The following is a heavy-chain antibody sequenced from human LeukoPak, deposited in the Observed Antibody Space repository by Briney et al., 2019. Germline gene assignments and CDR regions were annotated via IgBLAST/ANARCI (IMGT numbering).Heavy chain of an antibody. CDR1: GGSISSGSYY. Sequence: PSETLSLTCTVSGGSISSGSYYWSWIRQSPGKGLEWIGYIYYSGGTNYNPSLKSRVTISVDTSKNQFSLRLTSVTPADAALYYCARVDYINVLERGDCFDYRGQGALVTVSS. CDR3: ARVDYINVLERGDCFDY. J-gene: IGHJ4*02. V-gene: IGHV4-61*01. CDR2: IYYSGGT. D-gene: IGHD3/OR15-3a*01.